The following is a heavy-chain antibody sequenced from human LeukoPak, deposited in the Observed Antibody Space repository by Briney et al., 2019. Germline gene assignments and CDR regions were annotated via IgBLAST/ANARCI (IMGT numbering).Heavy chain of an antibody. J-gene: IGHJ4*02. V-gene: IGHV3-15*01. CDR1: GFTFSNAW. CDR2: IKSKTDGGTT. CDR3: TNLYDSSGYYFDY. Sequence: KPGGFLRLSCAASGFTFSNAWMSWVRQAPGKGLEWVGRIKSKTDGGTTDYAAPVKGRFTISRDDSKNTLYLQMNSLKTEDTAVYYCTNLYDSSGYYFDYWGQGTLVTVSS. D-gene: IGHD3-22*01.